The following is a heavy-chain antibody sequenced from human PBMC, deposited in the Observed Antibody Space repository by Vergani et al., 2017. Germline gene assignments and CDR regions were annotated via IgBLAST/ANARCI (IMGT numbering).Heavy chain of an antibody. V-gene: IGHV3-30*02. CDR2: IRYDGTKR. D-gene: IGHD1-14*01. J-gene: IGHJ4*02. CDR1: GFTFRIYG. Sequence: QVQLVESGGGVVQPGGSLRLSCIASGFTFRIYGMHWVRQAPGKGLEWVAFIRYDGTKRFYGVAVKGRFTISRDSSQTTAFLQMKRLRAYDSAVYYCASYRVHRPRSIFDYWGQGTLVTVAS. CDR3: ASYRVHRPRSIFDY.